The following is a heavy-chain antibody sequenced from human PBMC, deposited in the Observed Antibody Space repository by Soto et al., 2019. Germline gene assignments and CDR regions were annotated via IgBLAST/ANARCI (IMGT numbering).Heavy chain of an antibody. CDR3: ARGLRWPPNFDY. J-gene: IGHJ4*01. CDR2: MNPNSGNT. V-gene: IGHV1-8*01. CDR1: GYTFTSYD. Sequence: SVKVSCKASGYTFTSYDINWVRQATGQGLEWMGWMNPNSGNTGYAQKFQGRVTMTRNTSISTAYMELSSLRSEDTAVYYCARGLRWPPNFDYWGHGTLVTVSS. D-gene: IGHD2-15*01.